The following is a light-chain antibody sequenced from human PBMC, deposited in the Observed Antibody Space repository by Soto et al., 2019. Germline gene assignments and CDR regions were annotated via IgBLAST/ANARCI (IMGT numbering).Light chain of an antibody. Sequence: DIQMTQSPSSLSASVGDRVTITCRASQGIRNYLHWYQQTPGKAPKVLLYAASVLKDGVPSRFSGSGYGTDFTLTIINVQPEDFAIYYCQQSYSSPPITFGQGTRLEIK. J-gene: IGKJ5*01. CDR1: QGIRNY. CDR3: QQSYSSPPIT. CDR2: AAS. V-gene: IGKV1-39*01.